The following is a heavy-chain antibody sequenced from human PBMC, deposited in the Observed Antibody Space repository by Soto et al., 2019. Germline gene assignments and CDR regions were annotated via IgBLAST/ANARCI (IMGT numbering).Heavy chain of an antibody. Sequence: SETLSLTCAVYGGSFSGYYWSWXRQPPGKGLEWIGEINHSGSTNYNPSLKSRVTISVDTSKNQFSLKLSSVTAADTAVYYCPRPYCSGGSCRPLGCWGQGTLVTVSS. J-gene: IGHJ4*02. CDR1: GGSFSGYY. CDR3: PRPYCSGGSCRPLGC. CDR2: INHSGST. D-gene: IGHD2-15*01. V-gene: IGHV4-34*01.